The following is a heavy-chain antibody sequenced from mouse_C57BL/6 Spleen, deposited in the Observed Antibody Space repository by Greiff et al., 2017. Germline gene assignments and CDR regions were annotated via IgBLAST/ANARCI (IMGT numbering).Heavy chain of an antibody. CDR1: GFNIKDYY. D-gene: IGHD1-1*02. Sequence: EVKVVESGAELVRPGASVKLSCTASGFNIKDYYMHWVKQRPEQGLEWIGRIDPEDGDTEYAPKFQGKATMTADTSSNTAYLQLSSLTSEDTAVYYCPTERGFTSMDYWGQGTSVTVSS. CDR2: IDPEDGDT. V-gene: IGHV14-1*01. J-gene: IGHJ4*01. CDR3: PTERGFTSMDY.